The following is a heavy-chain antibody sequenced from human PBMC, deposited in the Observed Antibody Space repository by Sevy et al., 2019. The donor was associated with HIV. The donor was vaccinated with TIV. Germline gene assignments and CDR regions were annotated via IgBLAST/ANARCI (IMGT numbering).Heavy chain of an antibody. CDR1: GYTFTGYY. D-gene: IGHD6-13*01. CDR2: INPNSGGT. Sequence: ASVRVSCKASGYTFTGYYMHWVRQAPGQGLEWMGWINPNSGGTNYAQKFQGRVTMTRDTSISTAYMELSRPRSDDTAVYYCARTYRSRRDYYYGMDVWGQGTTVTVSS. CDR3: ARTYRSRRDYYYGMDV. V-gene: IGHV1-2*02. J-gene: IGHJ6*02.